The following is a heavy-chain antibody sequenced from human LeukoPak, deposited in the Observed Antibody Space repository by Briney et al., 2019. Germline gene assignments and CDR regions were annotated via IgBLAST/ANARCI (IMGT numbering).Heavy chain of an antibody. CDR2: IFPDDSDT. D-gene: IGHD6-19*01. J-gene: IGHJ5*02. Sequence: GESLKISCKASGYTFISYWIAWVRQMPGKGPEWMGVIFPDDSDTRYSPSFQGQVTISADKSISTAYLQWSSLKASDTAMYYCARLGDIAVAGLRAWFDPWGQGTLVTVSS. V-gene: IGHV5-51*01. CDR1: GYTFISYW. CDR3: ARLGDIAVAGLRAWFDP.